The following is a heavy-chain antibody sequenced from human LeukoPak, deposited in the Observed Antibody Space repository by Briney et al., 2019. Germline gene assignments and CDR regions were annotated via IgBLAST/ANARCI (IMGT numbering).Heavy chain of an antibody. D-gene: IGHD6-13*01. J-gene: IGHJ6*02. CDR2: ISSSGSTI. CDR1: GFTFSSYE. Sequence: GGSLRLSCAASGFTFSSYEMNWVRQAPGKGLEWGSYISSSGSTIYYADSVKGRFTISRDNAKNSLYLQMNSLRAEDTAVYYCARVAGYSSSWSYYYYYYGMDVWGQGTTVTVSS. V-gene: IGHV3-48*03. CDR3: ARVAGYSSSWSYYYYYYGMDV.